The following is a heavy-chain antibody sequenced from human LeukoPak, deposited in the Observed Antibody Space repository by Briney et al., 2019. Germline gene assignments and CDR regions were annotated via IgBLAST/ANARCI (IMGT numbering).Heavy chain of an antibody. CDR3: ARDLYRIVVVPHYFDY. CDR2: IKYDAIEK. D-gene: IGHD3-22*01. J-gene: IGHJ4*02. V-gene: IGHV3-7*01. CDR1: GFSFSSYW. Sequence: GGSLRLSCAASGFSFSSYWMSWVRRAPGKGLEWVASIKYDAIEKHYVDSVKGRFTISRDNAKNSLSLQMDSLRAEDTAVYYCARDLYRIVVVPHYFDYWGQGTLVTVSS.